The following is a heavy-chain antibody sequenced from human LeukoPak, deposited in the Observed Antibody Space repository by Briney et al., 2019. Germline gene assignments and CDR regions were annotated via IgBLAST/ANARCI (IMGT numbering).Heavy chain of an antibody. V-gene: IGHV4-34*01. Sequence: PSETLSLTCAVYGGSFSGYYWSWIRQPPGKGLEWIGEINHSGSTYYNPSLKSRVTISVDTSKNQFSLKLSSVTAADTAVYYCARHGYYDFWSGYLDYWGQGTLVTVSS. CDR2: INHSGST. D-gene: IGHD3-3*01. CDR1: GGSFSGYY. J-gene: IGHJ4*02. CDR3: ARHGYYDFWSGYLDY.